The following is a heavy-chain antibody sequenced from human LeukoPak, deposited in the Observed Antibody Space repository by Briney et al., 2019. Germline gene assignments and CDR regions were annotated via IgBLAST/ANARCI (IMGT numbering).Heavy chain of an antibody. Sequence: SETLSLTCTVSGGSISSSSYYWGWIRQPPGKGLEWIGSIYYSGSTYYNPSLKSRVTISVDTSKNQFSLKLSFVTAADTAVYYCARYMTTVVLIDYWGQGTLVTVSS. CDR1: GGSISSSSYY. J-gene: IGHJ4*02. V-gene: IGHV4-39*01. CDR2: IYYSGST. CDR3: ARYMTTVVLIDY. D-gene: IGHD4-23*01.